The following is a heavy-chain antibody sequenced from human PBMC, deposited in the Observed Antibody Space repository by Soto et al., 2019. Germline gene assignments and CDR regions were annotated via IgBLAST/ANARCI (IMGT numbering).Heavy chain of an antibody. Sequence: PGGSLRLSCAASGFTFSSYATSWVRQAPGKGLEWVSAISGSGGSTYYADSVKGRFTISRDNSKNTLYLQMNSLRAEDTAVYYCAKSLHYDSSGYPPYFDYWGQGTLVTVSS. D-gene: IGHD3-22*01. CDR1: GFTFSSYA. CDR2: ISGSGGST. V-gene: IGHV3-23*01. J-gene: IGHJ4*02. CDR3: AKSLHYDSSGYPPYFDY.